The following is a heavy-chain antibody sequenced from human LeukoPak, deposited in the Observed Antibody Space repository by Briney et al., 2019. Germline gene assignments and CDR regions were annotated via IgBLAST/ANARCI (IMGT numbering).Heavy chain of an antibody. CDR2: ISGSGGST. J-gene: IGHJ3*02. CDR1: GFTSSSYA. CDR3: AKDRGAGTRPDAFDI. Sequence: GGSLRLSCAASGFTSSSYAMSWVRQAPGKGLEWVSAISGSGGSTYYADSVKGRFTISRDNSKNTLYLQMNSLRAEDTAVYYCAKDRGAGTRPDAFDIWGQGTMVTVSS. D-gene: IGHD1-7*01. V-gene: IGHV3-23*01.